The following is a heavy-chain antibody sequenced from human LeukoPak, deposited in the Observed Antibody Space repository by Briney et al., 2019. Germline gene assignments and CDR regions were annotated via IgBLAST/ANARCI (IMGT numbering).Heavy chain of an antibody. CDR3: ARAHGADY. J-gene: IGHJ4*02. CDR2: IYHSGRT. D-gene: IGHD3-16*01. CDR1: GYSISSGYY. V-gene: IGHV4-38-2*02. Sequence: SETLSLTCTVSGYSISSGYYWGWIRQPPGKGLEWIGSIYHSGRTFYNPSLKSRVTISVDTSKNQFSLKLTSVTAADTAVYYCARAHGADYWGQGTLVTVSS.